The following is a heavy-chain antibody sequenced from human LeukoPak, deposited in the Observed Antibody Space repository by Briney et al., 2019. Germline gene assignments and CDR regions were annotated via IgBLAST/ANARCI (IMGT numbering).Heavy chain of an antibody. Sequence: SSVKLSCKASGGTFSSYTISWLRQAPGQGLEWMGRIIPILGIANYAQKFQGGVTITADKSTSTAYMELSSLRSEYTAVYYCARGVGERLPAGLWGQGTLVTVSS. CDR1: GGTFSSYT. J-gene: IGHJ4*02. CDR3: ARGVGERLPAGL. V-gene: IGHV1-69*02. CDR2: IIPILGIA. D-gene: IGHD3-16*01.